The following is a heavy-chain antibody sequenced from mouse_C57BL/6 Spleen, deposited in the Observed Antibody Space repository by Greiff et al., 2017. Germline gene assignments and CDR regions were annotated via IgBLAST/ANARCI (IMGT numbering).Heavy chain of an antibody. Sequence: VQLQQSGAELVKPGASVKISCKASGYAFSSYWMNWVKQRPGKGLEWIGKIYPGDGDTNYNGKFKGKATLTADKSSSTAYMQLSSLTSEDSAVYFCARRGTAQATLDYWGQGTTLTVSS. CDR3: ARRGTAQATLDY. CDR1: GYAFSSYW. J-gene: IGHJ2*01. V-gene: IGHV1-80*01. D-gene: IGHD3-2*02. CDR2: IYPGDGDT.